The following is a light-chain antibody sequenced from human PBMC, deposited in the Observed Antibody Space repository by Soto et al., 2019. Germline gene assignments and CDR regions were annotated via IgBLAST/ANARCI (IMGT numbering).Light chain of an antibody. V-gene: IGLV2-8*01. CDR1: SSDVGAYNY. CDR2: EVS. J-gene: IGLJ1*01. CDR3: SSYAGSDVFV. Sequence: ALTQPPSAAGSPGQSVAISCTGTSSDVGAYNYVAWYQQHPGKVPKLMIYEVSKRPSGVPDRFSGSKSGNTASLTVSGLQADDEADYYCSSYAGSDVFVFGTGTKVTVL.